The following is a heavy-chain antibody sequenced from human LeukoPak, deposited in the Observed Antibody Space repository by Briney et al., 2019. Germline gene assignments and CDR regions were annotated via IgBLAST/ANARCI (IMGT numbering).Heavy chain of an antibody. D-gene: IGHD2-15*01. V-gene: IGHV3-30*04. J-gene: IGHJ6*03. CDR3: ARDFGYCSGGSCYGFYYYYYMDV. Sequence: GGSLGLSCAASGFTFSSYAMHWVRQAPGKGLEWVAVISYDGSNKYYADSVKGRFTISRDNSKNTLYLQMNSLRAEDTAVYYCARDFGYCSGGSCYGFYYYYYMDVWGKGTTVTVSS. CDR2: ISYDGSNK. CDR1: GFTFSSYA.